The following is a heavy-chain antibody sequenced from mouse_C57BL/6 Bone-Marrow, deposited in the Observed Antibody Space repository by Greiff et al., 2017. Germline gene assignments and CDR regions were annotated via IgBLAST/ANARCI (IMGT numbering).Heavy chain of an antibody. CDR2: ISSGSSTI. CDR1: GFTFSDYG. V-gene: IGHV5-17*01. Sequence: EVQVVESGGGLVKPGGSLTLSCAASGFTFSDYGMHWVRQAPEKGLEWVAYISSGSSTIYYADTVKGRFTISRDNAKNNLFLQMPSLRSEDTAMYYCAKLGSDWYFDVWGTGTTVTVSS. CDR3: AKLGSDWYFDV. D-gene: IGHD4-1*01. J-gene: IGHJ1*03.